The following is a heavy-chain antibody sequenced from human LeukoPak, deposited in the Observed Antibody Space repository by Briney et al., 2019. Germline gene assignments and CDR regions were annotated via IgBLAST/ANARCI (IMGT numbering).Heavy chain of an antibody. V-gene: IGHV3-30*18. CDR3: AKAGGQGDYGMDFYGMDV. Sequence: GGSLRLSCAASGFSYTTYAMHWVRQAPGRGLGWVAVILHDGSKKNYADSVKGRFTISRDNSKKTLSLQMNSLRPEDTAVYYCAKAGGQGDYGMDFYGMDVWGQGTTVIVSS. CDR2: ILHDGSKK. D-gene: IGHD4-17*01. J-gene: IGHJ6*02. CDR1: GFSYTTYA.